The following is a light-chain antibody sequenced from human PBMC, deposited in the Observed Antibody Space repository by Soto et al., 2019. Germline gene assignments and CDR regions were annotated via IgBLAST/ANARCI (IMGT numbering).Light chain of an antibody. CDR3: QHYMSITCT. J-gene: IGKJ1*01. CDR2: RXA. V-gene: IGKV1-5*01. CDR1: HSISSF. Sequence: DIHMTQSPTTLSASVGDRVPLAXRASHSISSFWAWYPHKPGXPPKXXXARXASLARGGPSRLSGSGSVTEFPLTISRLQPKYFAIYYFQHYMSITCTLGQGTKVDIK.